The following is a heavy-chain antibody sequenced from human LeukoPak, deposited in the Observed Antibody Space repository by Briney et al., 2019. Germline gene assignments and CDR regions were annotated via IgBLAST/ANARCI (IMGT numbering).Heavy chain of an antibody. V-gene: IGHV1-18*01. CDR2: ISAYNGNT. CDR1: GGTFSSYA. J-gene: IGHJ4*02. Sequence: ASVKVSCKASGGTFSSYAISWVRQAPGQGLEWMGWISAYNGNTNYAQKFQGRVTMTTDTSTSTVYMELRTLRSDDTAVYYCARAIGSGSGSSRTDYFDYWGQGTLVTVSS. CDR3: ARAIGSGSGSSRTDYFDY. D-gene: IGHD3-10*01.